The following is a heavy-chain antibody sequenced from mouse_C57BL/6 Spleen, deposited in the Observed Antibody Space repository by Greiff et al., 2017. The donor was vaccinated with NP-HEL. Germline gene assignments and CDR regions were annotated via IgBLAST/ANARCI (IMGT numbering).Heavy chain of an antibody. J-gene: IGHJ2*01. CDR2: IDPSDSET. CDR1: GYTFTSYW. V-gene: IGHV1-52*01. CDR3: ARSGFYYGSSYFDY. D-gene: IGHD1-1*01. Sequence: QVQLQQPGAELVMPGSSVKLSCKASGYTFTSYWMHWVKQRPIQGLEWIGNIDPSDSETHYNQKFKDKATLTVDKSSSTAYMQLSSLTSEDSAVYYCARSGFYYGSSYFDYWGQGTTLSVSS.